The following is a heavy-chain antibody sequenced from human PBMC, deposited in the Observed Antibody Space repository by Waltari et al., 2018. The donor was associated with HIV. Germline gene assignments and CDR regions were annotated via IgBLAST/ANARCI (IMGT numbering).Heavy chain of an antibody. Sequence: QITLKESGPTLVKPTQTLTLTCTFSGFSLSTSGVGVGWIRQPPGKALEWLALIYWDDDKRYSPSLKSRLTITKDTSKNQVVLTMTNMDPVDTATYYCAHYYYDSSGSRGGGFDYWGQGTLVTVSS. CDR2: IYWDDDK. D-gene: IGHD3-22*01. CDR3: AHYYYDSSGSRGGGFDY. CDR1: GFSLSTSGVG. V-gene: IGHV2-5*02. J-gene: IGHJ4*02.